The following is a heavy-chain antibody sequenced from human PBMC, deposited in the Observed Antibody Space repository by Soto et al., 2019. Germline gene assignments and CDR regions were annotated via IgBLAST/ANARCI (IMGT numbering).Heavy chain of an antibody. V-gene: IGHV3-33*01. D-gene: IGHD1-1*01. CDR3: ARGSGVQPRYYYGMDV. CDR2: IWYDGSNK. Sequence: GGSLRLSCAASGFTFSSYGMHWVRQAPGKGLEWVAVIWYDGSNKYYADSVKGRFTISRDNSKNTLYLQMNSLRAEDTAVYYCARGSGVQPRYYYGMDVWGQGTTVTVSS. J-gene: IGHJ6*02. CDR1: GFTFSSYG.